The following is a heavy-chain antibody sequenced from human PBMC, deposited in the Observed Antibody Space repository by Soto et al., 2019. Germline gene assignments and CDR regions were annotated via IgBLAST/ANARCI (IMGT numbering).Heavy chain of an antibody. CDR2: ISSSSSYI. CDR1: GFTFSSYS. J-gene: IGHJ4*02. Sequence: GGSLRLSCAASGFTFSSYSMNWVRQAPGKGLEWVSSISSSSSYIYYADSVKGRFTISRDNAKNSLYLQMNSLRAEDTAVYYCARSVRGEFGDYWGQGTLVTVSS. V-gene: IGHV3-21*01. D-gene: IGHD3-10*01. CDR3: ARSVRGEFGDY.